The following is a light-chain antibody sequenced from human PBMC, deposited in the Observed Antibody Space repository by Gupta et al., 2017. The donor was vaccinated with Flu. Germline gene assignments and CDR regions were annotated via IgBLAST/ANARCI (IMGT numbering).Light chain of an antibody. J-gene: IGKJ4*01. CDR3: QQSNSTWLT. V-gene: IGKV1-39*01. Sequence: GERVTITCQANEIINPHLNLVQQEPGQAPQLLHYVGSHLQRGFPSRVSGRGSGTDFTLTISSVQLEDSATYFCQQSNSTWLTFGGGTKVEI. CDR1: EIINPH. CDR2: VGS.